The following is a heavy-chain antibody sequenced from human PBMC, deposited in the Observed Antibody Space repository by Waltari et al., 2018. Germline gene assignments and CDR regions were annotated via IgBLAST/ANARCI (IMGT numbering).Heavy chain of an antibody. V-gene: IGHV4-59*08. CDR3: ARRLLGYCSSTSCDNWFDP. Sequence: QVQLQESGPGLVKPSETLSLTCTVSGGSISSYYWSWIRPPPGKGLAWIGYIYYSGSTNYNPSLKSRVTISVDTSKNQFSLKLSSVTAADTAVYYCARRLLGYCSSTSCDNWFDPWGQGTLVTVSS. J-gene: IGHJ5*02. D-gene: IGHD2-2*01. CDR2: IYYSGST. CDR1: GGSISSYY.